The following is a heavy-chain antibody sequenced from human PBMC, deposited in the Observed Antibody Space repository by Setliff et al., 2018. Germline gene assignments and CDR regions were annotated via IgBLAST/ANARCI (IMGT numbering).Heavy chain of an antibody. CDR1: GFIFDYYA. J-gene: IGHJ4*02. CDR3: AKGTTSSTIFGVGSLDY. CDR2: ISWNSGSI. D-gene: IGHD3-3*01. Sequence: GGSLRLSCAASGFIFDYYAMHWVRQAPGKGLEWVSGISWNSGSIDYGDSVKGRFTISRDNAKNSLYLQMNSLRAEDTALYYCAKGTTSSTIFGVGSLDYWGQGTLVTVSS. V-gene: IGHV3-9*01.